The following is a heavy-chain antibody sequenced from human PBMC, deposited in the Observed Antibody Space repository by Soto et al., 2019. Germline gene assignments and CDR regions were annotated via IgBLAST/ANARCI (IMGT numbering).Heavy chain of an antibody. CDR3: ARSYYDSSGLDY. CDR2: ISSSSSYI. Sequence: GGSLRLSCAASGFTFRSYARSWVRQAPGKGLEWVSSISSSSSYIYYADSVKGRFTISRDNAKNSLYLQMNSLRAEDTAVYYCARSYYDSSGLDYWGQGTLVTVSS. J-gene: IGHJ4*02. V-gene: IGHV3-21*01. D-gene: IGHD3-22*01. CDR1: GFTFRSYA.